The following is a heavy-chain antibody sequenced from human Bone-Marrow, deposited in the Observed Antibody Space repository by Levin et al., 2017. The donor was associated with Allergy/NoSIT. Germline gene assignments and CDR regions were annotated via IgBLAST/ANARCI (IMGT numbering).Heavy chain of an antibody. Sequence: GGSLRLSCAASGFTFSTYRMHWVRQAPGKGLVWVSRTKSDGSGTGYADSVEGRFTISRDNAENTLFLQMNSLRAEDTAVYYCARDPGYNGHDWYFDLWGRGTLVTVSS. V-gene: IGHV3-74*01. J-gene: IGHJ2*01. CDR1: GFTFSTYR. CDR3: ARDPGYNGHDWYFDL. CDR2: TKSDGSGT. D-gene: IGHD5-12*01.